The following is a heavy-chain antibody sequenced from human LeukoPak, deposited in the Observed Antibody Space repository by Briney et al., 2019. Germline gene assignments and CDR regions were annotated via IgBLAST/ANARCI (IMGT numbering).Heavy chain of an antibody. CDR3: TREGLNYGSGSYYPLFDY. V-gene: IGHV3-49*04. Sequence: PGRSLTLSCTASGFTFGDYAMSWVRQAAGKGLEWVGFIRSKAYGGPTEYAASVKGRFTISRDDSKSIAYLQMNSLRTEDTAVYYCTREGLNYGSGSYYPLFDYWGQGTLVTVSS. CDR2: IRSKAYGGPT. D-gene: IGHD3-10*01. J-gene: IGHJ4*02. CDR1: GFTFGDYA.